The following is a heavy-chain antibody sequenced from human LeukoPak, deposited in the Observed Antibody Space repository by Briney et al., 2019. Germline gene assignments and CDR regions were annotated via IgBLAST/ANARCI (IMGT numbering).Heavy chain of an antibody. CDR1: GFTFTSYW. J-gene: IGHJ5*02. CDR3: ARSYLQMVSAS. V-gene: IGHV3-7*01. Sequence: GGSLRLSCAASGFTFTSYWMSWVRQVPGKGPEWVANINQDGSEKYYVDSVEGRFTISRDNAKNSLYLQMNSLRVEDTAVYYCARSYLQMVSASWGQGILVTVSS. D-gene: IGHD3-10*01. CDR2: INQDGSEK.